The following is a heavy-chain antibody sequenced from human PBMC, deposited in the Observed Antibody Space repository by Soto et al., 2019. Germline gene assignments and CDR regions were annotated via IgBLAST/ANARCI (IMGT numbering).Heavy chain of an antibody. CDR3: ARDEGEGELLHY. D-gene: IGHD1-26*01. CDR2: IWYNGSNK. V-gene: IGHV3-33*01. Sequence: GGSLRLSCAESGFNFSSYGMHWVRQAPGKGLERVAVIWYNGSNKYYADSVKGRFAISRDNSKNTLYLQMNSLRAEDTAVYYCARDEGEGELLHYWGQGTLFNVSS. J-gene: IGHJ4*02. CDR1: GFNFSSYG.